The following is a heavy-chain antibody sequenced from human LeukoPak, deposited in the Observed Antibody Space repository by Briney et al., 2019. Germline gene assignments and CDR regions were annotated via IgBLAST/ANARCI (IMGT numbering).Heavy chain of an antibody. Sequence: PGGSLRLSCAASGFTFNNYWMSWVRQAPGKGPEWVANIKQDGSEKYYVDSVKGRFTISRDNAKNSLYLQMNTLRAEDTAVYYCARGYHYYYGMDVWGQGTTVTVSS. V-gene: IGHV3-7*04. CDR3: ARGYHYYYGMDV. J-gene: IGHJ6*02. CDR2: IKQDGSEK. CDR1: GFTFNNYW.